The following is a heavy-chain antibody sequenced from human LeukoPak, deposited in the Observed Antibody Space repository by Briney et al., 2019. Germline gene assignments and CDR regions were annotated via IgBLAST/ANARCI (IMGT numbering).Heavy chain of an antibody. J-gene: IGHJ6*03. V-gene: IGHV3-64*01. CDR1: GFTFSSYA. D-gene: IGHD6-6*01. CDR2: ISSNGGST. CDR3: ARFSSSSSYYYMDV. Sequence: PGGSLRLSCAASGFTFSSYAMHWVRQAPGKGLEYVSAISSNGGSTYYANSVKGRFTISRDNSKNTLHLQMGSLRAEDMAVYYCARFSSSSSYYYMDVWGKGTTVTVSS.